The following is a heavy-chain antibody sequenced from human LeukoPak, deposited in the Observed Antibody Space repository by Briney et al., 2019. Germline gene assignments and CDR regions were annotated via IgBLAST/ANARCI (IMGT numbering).Heavy chain of an antibody. CDR3: ARDLGGYDPVFDY. CDR1: GFTFSSYA. D-gene: IGHD5-12*01. V-gene: IGHV3-30-3*01. Sequence: GGSLRLSCAASGFTFSSYAMHWVRQAPGKGLEWVAVISYDGSNKYYADSVKGRFTISRDNSKNTLYLQMNSLRAEDTAVYYCARDLGGYDPVFDYWGQGTLVTVSS. CDR2: ISYDGSNK. J-gene: IGHJ4*02.